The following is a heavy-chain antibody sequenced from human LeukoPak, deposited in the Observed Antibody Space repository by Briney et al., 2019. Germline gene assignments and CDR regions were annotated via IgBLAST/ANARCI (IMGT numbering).Heavy chain of an antibody. J-gene: IGHJ4*02. D-gene: IGHD2-2*01. V-gene: IGHV3-53*01. CDR3: ARANFLYCSSSTCLFDY. CDR2: IYRDGTT. Sequence: GGSLRLSCAASGFTVSSNYMSWVRQAPGKGLEWVSIIYRDGTTYYADSVKGRFTISRDNSKNTLYLEMNSLRAEDTAVYYCARANFLYCSSSTCLFDYWGQGTLVTVSS. CDR1: GFTVSSNY.